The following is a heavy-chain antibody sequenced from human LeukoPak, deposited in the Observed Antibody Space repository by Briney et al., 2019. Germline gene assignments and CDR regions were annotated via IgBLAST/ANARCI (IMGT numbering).Heavy chain of an antibody. Sequence: PSETLSLTCTVSGGSISSSSYYWGWIRQPPGKGLEWIGSIHYSGSTYYNPSLKSRVTISVDTSKSQFSLKLSSVTPADTAVYYCARRRGSYYSDGMDVWGQGTTVTVSS. CDR1: GGSISSSSYY. V-gene: IGHV4-39*01. CDR2: IHYSGST. CDR3: ARRRGSYYSDGMDV. D-gene: IGHD1-26*01. J-gene: IGHJ6*02.